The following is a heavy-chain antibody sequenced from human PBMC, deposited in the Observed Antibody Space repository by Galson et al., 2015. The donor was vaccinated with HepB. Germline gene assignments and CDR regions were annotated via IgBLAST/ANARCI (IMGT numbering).Heavy chain of an antibody. D-gene: IGHD6-13*01. CDR3: AREPTADSS. V-gene: IGHV3-7*03. Sequence: SLRLSCAASGFTFTRHWMSWVRQAPGKGLEWVANINEDGSEANYMDSVKGRFTISRDNAKNSLYLQMNSLRAEDTAVYYCAREPTADSSWGQGTLVTVSS. CDR2: INEDGSEA. J-gene: IGHJ4*02. CDR1: GFTFTRHW.